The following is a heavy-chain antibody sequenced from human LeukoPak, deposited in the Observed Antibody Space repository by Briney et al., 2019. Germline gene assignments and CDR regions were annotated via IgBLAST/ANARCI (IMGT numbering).Heavy chain of an antibody. Sequence: PGGSLRLSCAASGFTFSSYSMNWVRQAPGKGLEWVSSISSSSYIYYADSVKGRFTISRDNAKNSLYLQMNSLRAEDTAVYYCARALVVVVTAIDYWGQGTLVTVSS. D-gene: IGHD2-21*02. CDR2: ISSSSYI. V-gene: IGHV3-21*01. CDR3: ARALVVVVTAIDY. CDR1: GFTFSSYS. J-gene: IGHJ4*02.